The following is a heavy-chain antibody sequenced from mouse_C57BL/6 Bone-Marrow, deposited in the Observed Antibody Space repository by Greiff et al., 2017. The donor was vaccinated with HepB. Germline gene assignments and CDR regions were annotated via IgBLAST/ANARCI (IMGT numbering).Heavy chain of an antibody. CDR3: ASLTYYFDY. CDR1: GFTFSSYA. V-gene: IGHV5-4*01. CDR2: ISDGGSYT. J-gene: IGHJ2*01. D-gene: IGHD1-1*01. Sequence: DVQLVESGGGLVKPGGSLKLSCAASGFTFSSYAMSWVRQTPEKRLEWVATISDGGSYTYYPDNVKGRFTISRDNAKNNLYLQMSHLKSEDTAMYYCASLTYYFDYWGQGTTLTVSS.